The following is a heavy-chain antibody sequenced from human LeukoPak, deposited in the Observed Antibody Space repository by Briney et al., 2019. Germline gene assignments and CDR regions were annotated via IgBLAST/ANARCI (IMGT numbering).Heavy chain of an antibody. CDR1: GFTVSSNY. CDR3: AKYYYSDSSGPVFNY. CDR2: IYSGGST. D-gene: IGHD3-22*01. Sequence: GGSLRLSCAASGFTVSSNYMSWVRQAPGKGLEWVSVIYSGGSTYYADSVKGRFTISRDNSKNTLYLQMNSLRAEDTAIYYCAKYYYSDSSGPVFNYWGQGTLATVSS. V-gene: IGHV3-66*01. J-gene: IGHJ4*02.